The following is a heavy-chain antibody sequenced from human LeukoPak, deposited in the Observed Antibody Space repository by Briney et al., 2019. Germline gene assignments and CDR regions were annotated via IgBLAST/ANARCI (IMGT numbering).Heavy chain of an antibody. CDR2: ISGSGGST. J-gene: IGHJ4*02. Sequence: GGSLRLSCAASGFTFSSYAMSWVRQAPGKGLEWVSAISGSGGSTYYADSVKGRFTFFRDNSKNTLYLQMNSLRAEDTAIYYCTKDLPDYGDYIEGYWGQGTLVTVSS. CDR3: TKDLPDYGDYIEGY. CDR1: GFTFSSYA. V-gene: IGHV3-23*01. D-gene: IGHD4-17*01.